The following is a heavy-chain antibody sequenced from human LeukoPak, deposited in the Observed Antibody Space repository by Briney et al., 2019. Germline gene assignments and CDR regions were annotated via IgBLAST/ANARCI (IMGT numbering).Heavy chain of an antibody. CDR3: AREGLYFDWNWFDP. V-gene: IGHV4-31*03. CDR1: GGSLRRGGYY. J-gene: IGHJ5*02. Sequence: SHTLSLTCTVCGGSLRRGGYYWSWIRRPPGKGLEWIGYIYYSGSPHYNPSLKSRVPLSVDPSKNQFALKLSSVTAADTAVYYCAREGLYFDWNWFDPWGQGTLVAVSS. D-gene: IGHD3-9*01. CDR2: IYYSGSP.